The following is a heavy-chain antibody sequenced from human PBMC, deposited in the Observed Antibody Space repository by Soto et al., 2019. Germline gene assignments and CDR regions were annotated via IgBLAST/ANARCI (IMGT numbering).Heavy chain of an antibody. CDR3: ARGGGSRKFDY. CDR1: GDSISSYY. J-gene: IGHJ4*02. V-gene: IGHV4-59*08. Sequence: QVQLQESGPGLVKPSETLSLTCTVSGDSISSYYWSWIRQPPGKGLEWIGYIYYIGTTNYNPSFKSRGTVAADTSKNQFSLGLTSVTAADTAVYYCARGGGSRKFDYWGQGILVTVSS. CDR2: IYYIGTT. D-gene: IGHD3-16*01.